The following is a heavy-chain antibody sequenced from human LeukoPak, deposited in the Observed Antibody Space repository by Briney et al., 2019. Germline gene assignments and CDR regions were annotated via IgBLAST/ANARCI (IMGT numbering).Heavy chain of an antibody. V-gene: IGHV1-2*02. CDR3: ARDADRYCSGGSCYSGDY. D-gene: IGHD2-15*01. CDR1: GYTFTGYC. Sequence: ASVKVSCKASGYTFTGYCLHWVRQAPGQGLEWMGWINPNSGGTNYAQKLQGRVTMTTDTSTSTAYMELRSLRSDDTAVYYCARDADRYCSGGSCYSGDYWGQGTLVTVSS. CDR2: INPNSGGT. J-gene: IGHJ4*02.